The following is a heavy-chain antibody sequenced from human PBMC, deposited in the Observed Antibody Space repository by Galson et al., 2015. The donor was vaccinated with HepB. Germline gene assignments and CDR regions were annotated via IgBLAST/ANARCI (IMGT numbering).Heavy chain of an antibody. J-gene: IGHJ4*02. Sequence: SLRLSCAGSGFSFSSFAMHWVRQAPGKGLEWVAGISYDGGDKNYADPVKGRFIISRDNSKNTLYLQMSSLRPEDAAVYYCARDPCETQLCYFYDYWGQGSQVTVSS. CDR3: ARDPCETQLCYFYDY. D-gene: IGHD3-10*02. CDR2: ISYDGGDK. CDR1: GFSFSSFA. V-gene: IGHV3-30*14.